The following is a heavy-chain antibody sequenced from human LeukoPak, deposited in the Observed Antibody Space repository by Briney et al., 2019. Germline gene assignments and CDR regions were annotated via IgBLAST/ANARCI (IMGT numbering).Heavy chain of an antibody. V-gene: IGHV1-2*02. J-gene: IGHJ6*03. CDR2: INANSGGT. CDR3: ARGGLRVMVYRLYYMDV. D-gene: IGHD2-8*01. CDR1: GYTFTGYY. Sequence: ASVTVSCKASGYTFTGYYMHWVRQAPGQGLEWMGWINANSGGTNYAQKFQGRVTMTRDTSNSTAYMDLTRLRSCDTAVYYCARGGLRVMVYRLYYMDVWGKGTTVTVSS.